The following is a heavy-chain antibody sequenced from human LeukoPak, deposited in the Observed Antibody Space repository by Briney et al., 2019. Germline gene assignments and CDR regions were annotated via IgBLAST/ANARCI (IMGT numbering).Heavy chain of an antibody. D-gene: IGHD3-10*01. CDR3: AKALWFGDEGFDY. V-gene: IGHV3-23*01. Sequence: GGSLRLSCAASGFTFSSYAMSWVRQAPGKGLEWVSAISGSGGSTYCADSVKGRFTISRDDSKNTLYLQMNSLRAEDTAVYYCAKALWFGDEGFDYWGQGTLVTVSS. CDR1: GFTFSSYA. CDR2: ISGSGGST. J-gene: IGHJ4*02.